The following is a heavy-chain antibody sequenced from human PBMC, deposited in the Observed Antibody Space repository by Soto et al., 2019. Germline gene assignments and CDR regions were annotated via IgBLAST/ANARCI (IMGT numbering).Heavy chain of an antibody. CDR1: GFSFTTTRMG. V-gene: IGHV2-5*02. D-gene: IGHD1-1*01. CDR3: AHRDSTGTTTYFDS. CDR2: IYWDVES. J-gene: IGHJ4*02. Sequence: QITLKEAGPTLVKPTETLTLTCTFSGFSFTTTRMGVGWTRQPPGKALEWLAIIYWDVESRYNPLLRQRLTLTEDTAKNQVVLTMPNMDPKDTATYYCAHRDSTGTTTYFDSWGQGIPVTVAS.